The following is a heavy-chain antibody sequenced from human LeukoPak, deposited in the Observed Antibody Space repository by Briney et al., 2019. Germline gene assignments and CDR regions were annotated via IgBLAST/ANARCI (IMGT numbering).Heavy chain of an antibody. J-gene: IGHJ4*02. Sequence: PSETLSLTCTVSGGSLSNYYWSWIRLPPGKGLEWIGYIYYSGSTNYNPSLKSRVTIPVDTSKNQFSLKLSSVTAADTAVYYCARSGTVGAMPVWGQGTLVTVSS. CDR3: ARSGTVGAMPV. D-gene: IGHD1-26*01. CDR2: IYYSGST. CDR1: GGSLSNYY. V-gene: IGHV4-59*08.